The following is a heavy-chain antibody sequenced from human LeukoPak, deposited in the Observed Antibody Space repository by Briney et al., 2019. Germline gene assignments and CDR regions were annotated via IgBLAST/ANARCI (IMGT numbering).Heavy chain of an antibody. CDR1: GYSITSENY. D-gene: IGHD3-22*01. V-gene: IGHV4-38-2*02. Sequence: PAETLSLTCTVAGYSITSENYWGWSRQSPGKGLEWIGIIYHSGSTYYNPSLNSRVTLSVDTSKKQFSLKLSSVTAADTAVYYCARSDSSGYYEYYFDNWGQGTLVTVSS. CDR2: IYHSGST. CDR3: ARSDSSGYYEYYFDN. J-gene: IGHJ4*02.